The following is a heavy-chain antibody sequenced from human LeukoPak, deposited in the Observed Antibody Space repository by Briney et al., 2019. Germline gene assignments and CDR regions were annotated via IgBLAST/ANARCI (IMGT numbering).Heavy chain of an antibody. J-gene: IGHJ3*02. V-gene: IGHV4-34*01. Sequence: PSETLSLTCTVSGGSISSYYWSWIRQPAGKGLEWIGEINHSGSTNYNPSLKSRVTISVDTSKNQFSLKLSSVTAADTAVYYCARDRRYYYDSSGPEDAFDIWGQGTMVTVSS. CDR1: GGSISSYY. CDR2: INHSGST. CDR3: ARDRRYYYDSSGPEDAFDI. D-gene: IGHD3-22*01.